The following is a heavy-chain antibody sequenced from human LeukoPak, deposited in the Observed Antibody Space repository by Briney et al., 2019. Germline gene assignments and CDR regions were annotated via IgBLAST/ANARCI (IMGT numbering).Heavy chain of an antibody. Sequence: PGGSLRLSCAASGFTFSSYAISWVRQAPGKGLEWVSAISGGGGITYYADSVKGRFTISRDNAKNSLYMQMNSLRAEDTAVYYCARYDYGSGSCMDYWGQGTLVTVSS. CDR2: ISGGGGIT. CDR3: ARYDYGSGSCMDY. CDR1: GFTFSSYA. D-gene: IGHD3-10*01. J-gene: IGHJ4*02. V-gene: IGHV3-23*01.